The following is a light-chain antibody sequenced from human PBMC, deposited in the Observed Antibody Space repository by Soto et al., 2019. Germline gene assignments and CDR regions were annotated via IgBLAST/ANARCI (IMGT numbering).Light chain of an antibody. J-gene: IGKJ5*01. CDR1: QSLSSDY. CDR2: SAS. CDR3: QQYGSSST. V-gene: IGKV3-20*01. Sequence: EIVLTQSPGTLSLSPGEGATLPCRASQSLSSDYLAWYQQKPGQAPRLLIYSASTRATGIPDRFRGSGSGTDFTLTITRLEPDDFAMYYCQQYGSSSTFGQGTRLEIK.